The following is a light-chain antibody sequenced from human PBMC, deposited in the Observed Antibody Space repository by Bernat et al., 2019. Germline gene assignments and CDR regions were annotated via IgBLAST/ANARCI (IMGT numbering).Light chain of an antibody. CDR2: TAS. J-gene: IGKJ4*01. CDR3: QQSYTTPLP. V-gene: IGKV1-39*01. CDR1: QSISTF. Sequence: DVQITQSPSSLSASIGDRVTVTCRASQSISTFLNWYQHKPGRAHKLLIHTASSLQSGVPSRFSGSGSGTDFTLTISSLQPEDFATYYCQQSYTTPLPFGGGTKVEIK.